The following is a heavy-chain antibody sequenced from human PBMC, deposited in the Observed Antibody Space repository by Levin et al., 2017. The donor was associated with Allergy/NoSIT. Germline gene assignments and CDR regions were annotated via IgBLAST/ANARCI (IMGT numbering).Heavy chain of an antibody. D-gene: IGHD6-13*01. V-gene: IGHV4-34*01. CDR1: GGSFSGYY. Sequence: SETLSLTCAVYGGSFSGYYWSWIRQPPGKGLEWIGEINHSGSTNYNPSLKSRVTISVDTSKNQFSLKLSSVTAADTAVYYCARVGREPIAAAGTLDYWGQGTLVTVSS. CDR2: INHSGST. J-gene: IGHJ4*02. CDR3: ARVGREPIAAAGTLDY.